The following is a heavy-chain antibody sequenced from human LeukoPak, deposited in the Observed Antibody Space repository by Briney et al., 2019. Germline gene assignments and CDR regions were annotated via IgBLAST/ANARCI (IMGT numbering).Heavy chain of an antibody. D-gene: IGHD6-13*01. CDR1: GFLFSGYA. Sequence: GGPLRLSCGPSGFLFSGYAMNGLREAPGKGVEGVSSISGSGDSTFYADSVKGRFTISKDTSSSTVYLQMNSLRAEDTAVYYCAKGSRGYTNYYFDYWGQGSLVTVSS. V-gene: IGHV3-23*01. CDR2: ISGSGDST. CDR3: AKGSRGYTNYYFDY. J-gene: IGHJ4*02.